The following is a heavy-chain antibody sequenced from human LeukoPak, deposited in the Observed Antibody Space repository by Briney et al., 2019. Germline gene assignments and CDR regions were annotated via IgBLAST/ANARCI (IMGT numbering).Heavy chain of an antibody. V-gene: IGHV4-59*12. CDR2: IYHSGST. CDR1: GGSISSYY. Sequence: PSETLSLTCTVSGGSISSYYWSWIRQPPGKGLEWIGYIYHSGSTYYNPSLKSRVTISVDRSKNQFSLKLSSVTVADTAVYYCANEGYCSSTSCYTLDHWGQGTLVTVSS. J-gene: IGHJ4*02. D-gene: IGHD2-2*02. CDR3: ANEGYCSSTSCYTLDH.